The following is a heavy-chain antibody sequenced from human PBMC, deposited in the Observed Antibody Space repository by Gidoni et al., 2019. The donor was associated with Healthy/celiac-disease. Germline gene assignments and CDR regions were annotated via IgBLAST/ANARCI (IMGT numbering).Heavy chain of an antibody. Sequence: EVQLVESGGGVVQPGGSLRLSCAAAGFTFSSYWMSGVRQAPGKGLEWVANRKQDGSEKYYVDSVKGRFTISRDNAKNSLYLQMNSLRAEDTAVYYCARDHGYCSSTSCYGGWFDPWGQGTLVTVSS. V-gene: IGHV3-7*01. D-gene: IGHD2-2*01. CDR1: GFTFSSYW. J-gene: IGHJ5*02. CDR3: ARDHGYCSSTSCYGGWFDP. CDR2: RKQDGSEK.